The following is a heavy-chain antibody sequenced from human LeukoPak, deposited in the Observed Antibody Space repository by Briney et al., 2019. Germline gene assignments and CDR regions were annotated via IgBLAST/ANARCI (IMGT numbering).Heavy chain of an antibody. CDR2: IYYTGGET. J-gene: IGHJ3*02. V-gene: IGHV4-59*08. CDR3: ARQPAATAAFDI. Sequence: PSETLSLTCTVSGGSINSYYWSWIRQPPGKGLEWIGYIYYTGGETNYNPSLKCRLTISVDTSKNQFSLMMTSVTAADTAIYYCARQPAATAAFDIWAQGTMVTVSS. CDR1: GGSINSYY. D-gene: IGHD5-18*01.